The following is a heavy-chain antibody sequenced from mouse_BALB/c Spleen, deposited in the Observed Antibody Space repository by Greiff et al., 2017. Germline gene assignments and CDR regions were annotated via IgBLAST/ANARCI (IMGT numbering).Heavy chain of an antibody. CDR1: GFNIKDYY. J-gene: IGHJ3*01. CDR3: NAAYDGYYGAY. CDR2: FDPENGDT. Sequence: EVKVVESGAELVRSGASVKLSCTASGFNIKDYYMHWVKQRPEQGLEWIGWFDPENGDTEYAPKFQGKATMTADTSSNTAYLQLSSLTSEDTAVYYCNAAYDGYYGAYWGQGTLVTVSA. V-gene: IGHV14-4*02. D-gene: IGHD2-3*01.